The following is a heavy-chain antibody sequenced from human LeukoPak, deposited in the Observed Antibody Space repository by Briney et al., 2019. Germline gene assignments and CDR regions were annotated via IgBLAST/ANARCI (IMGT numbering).Heavy chain of an antibody. V-gene: IGHV4-39*01. Sequence: NPSETLSLTCTVSGGSISGRTYHWGWIRQPPGKGLEWIASVFSSGSSYYNPSLKRRVTISVDTSKNQFSLNLRSVTATDSSLYFCAIHPEIMGFDLWGRGTLVIVPS. CDR3: AIHPEIMGFDL. J-gene: IGHJ2*01. CDR2: VFSSGSS. CDR1: GGSISGRTYH. D-gene: IGHD1-14*01.